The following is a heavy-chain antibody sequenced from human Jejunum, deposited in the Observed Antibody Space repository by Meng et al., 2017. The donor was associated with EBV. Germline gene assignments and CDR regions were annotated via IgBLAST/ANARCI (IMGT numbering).Heavy chain of an antibody. D-gene: IGHD3-16*01. CDR2: ISNDGNNK. Sequence: QVEWVGGGGGGCRPGGALVLACCASGFPFSGQALQWVRQAPGKGLKWVAVISNDGNNKYYADSVKGRFTISRDNSKNTLYLQMNSLRVDDTALYYCTREGGADYWGQGTLVTVSS. J-gene: IGHJ4*02. CDR1: GFPFSGQA. V-gene: IGHV3-30-3*01. CDR3: TREGGADY.